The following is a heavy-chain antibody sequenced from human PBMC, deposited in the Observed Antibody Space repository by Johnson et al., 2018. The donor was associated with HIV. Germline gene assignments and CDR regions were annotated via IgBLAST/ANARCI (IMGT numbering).Heavy chain of an antibody. CDR3: ARFLAGTAMVGDAFDI. J-gene: IGHJ3*02. V-gene: IGHV3-20*04. Sequence: VQLVESGGGVVRPGGSLRLSCAASGFTFDDYGLSWVRQAPGKGLEWVSGINWNGGSTGYAASVKGRFTISSDNAKNSLYLQMNSLRAEDTALYYCARFLAGTAMVGDAFDIWGQGTMVTVSS. CDR1: GFTFDDYG. CDR2: INWNGGST. D-gene: IGHD6-19*01.